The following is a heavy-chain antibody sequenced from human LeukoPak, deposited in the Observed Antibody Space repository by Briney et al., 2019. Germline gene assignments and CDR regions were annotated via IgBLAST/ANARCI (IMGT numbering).Heavy chain of an antibody. Sequence: GGSLTLAWAASGFTFSDYYMSWIRQAPGKGLGWVSYISSSGSTIYYADSVKGRFTISRDNAKNSLYMKLNSLRAEDTAVYYCASSYGDYGLDAFDIWGQGTMVTVSS. CDR2: ISSSGSTI. CDR1: GFTFSDYY. V-gene: IGHV3-11*04. CDR3: ASSYGDYGLDAFDI. D-gene: IGHD4-17*01. J-gene: IGHJ3*02.